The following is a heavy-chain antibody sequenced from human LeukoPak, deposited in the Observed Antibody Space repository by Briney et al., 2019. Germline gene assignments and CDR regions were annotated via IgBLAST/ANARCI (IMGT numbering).Heavy chain of an antibody. J-gene: IGHJ6*02. CDR2: IYPGDSDT. Sequence: GESLKISCKGSGYSFTSYWIGWARQMPGKGLEWMGIIYPGDSDTRYSPSFQGQVTISADKSISTAYLQWSSLKASDTAMYYCARHPYYYDSSGYYFAYYGMDVWGQGTTVTVSS. CDR1: GYSFTSYW. D-gene: IGHD3-22*01. V-gene: IGHV5-51*01. CDR3: ARHPYYYDSSGYYFAYYGMDV.